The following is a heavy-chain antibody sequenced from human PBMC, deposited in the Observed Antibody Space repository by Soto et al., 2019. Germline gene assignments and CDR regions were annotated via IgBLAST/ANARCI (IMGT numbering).Heavy chain of an antibody. D-gene: IGHD2-8*01. V-gene: IGHV3-23*01. J-gene: IGHJ4*02. Sequence: GGSLRLSCAASGFTFSSYAMSWVRQAPGKGLEWVSAISGSGGSTYYADSVKGRFTISRDNSKNTLYLQMNSLRAEDTAVYYCAKSLIDCTNGVCYPADDVYWGQGTLVTVSS. CDR3: AKSLIDCTNGVCYPADDVY. CDR1: GFTFSSYA. CDR2: ISGSGGST.